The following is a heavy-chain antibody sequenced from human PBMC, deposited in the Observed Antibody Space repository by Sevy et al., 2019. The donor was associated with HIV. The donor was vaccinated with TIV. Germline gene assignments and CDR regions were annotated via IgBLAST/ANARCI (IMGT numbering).Heavy chain of an antibody. CDR3: ARRYLPSAPPALDY. V-gene: IGHV3-21*04. D-gene: IGHD2-2*01. CDR1: GFTFSNYF. Sequence: GGSLRLSCAASGFTFSNYFMNWVRQAPGKGLEWVSSISSGSSYIFYADSLKGRFTISRDDSKDTVYLEMNSLRAEDTAVYYCARRYLPSAPPALDYWGQGTLVTVSS. J-gene: IGHJ4*02. CDR2: ISSGSSYI.